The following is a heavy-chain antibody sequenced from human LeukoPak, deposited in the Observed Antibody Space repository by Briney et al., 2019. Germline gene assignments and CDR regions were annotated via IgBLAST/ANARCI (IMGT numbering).Heavy chain of an antibody. CDR3: ARDYSNYYYNYMDV. Sequence: SETLSLTCTVSGGSISSGGYYWSWIRQPAGKGLEWIGRIYTSGSTNYNPSLKSRVTMSVDTSKNQFSLKLSSVTAADTAVYYCARDYSNYYYNYMDVWGKGTTVTVSS. V-gene: IGHV4-61*02. CDR2: IYTSGST. D-gene: IGHD4-11*01. J-gene: IGHJ6*03. CDR1: GGSISSGGYY.